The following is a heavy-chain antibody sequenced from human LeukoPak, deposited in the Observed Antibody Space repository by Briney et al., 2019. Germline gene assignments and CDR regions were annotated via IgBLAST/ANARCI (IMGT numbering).Heavy chain of an antibody. CDR3: AKGYGWEASYYYYYLDV. J-gene: IGHJ6*03. CDR2: TRFDDSYK. CDR1: GFSFSSSG. Sequence: GGSLRFSCAASGFSFSSSGMQGVRQAPGKGPEGVAFTRFDDSYKAYGDSVKGRFTISRDNSKNTLYLQMKSLRAEDAAVYYCAKGYGWEASYYYYYLDVWGKGTTVTISS. D-gene: IGHD1-26*01. V-gene: IGHV3-30*02.